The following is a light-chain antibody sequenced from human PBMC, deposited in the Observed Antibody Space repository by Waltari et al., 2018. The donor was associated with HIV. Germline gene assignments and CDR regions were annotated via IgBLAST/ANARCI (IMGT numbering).Light chain of an antibody. CDR3: CSYAGSGDV. CDR2: EVS. Sequence: QSALTQPASVSGSPGQSITISCTGTSSDVGSYNLVSWYQQHPGKAPKLMIYEVSKRPPGVPNRFSGSKSGNTASLTIAGLQAEDEADYYCCSYAGSGDVFGTGTKVTVL. J-gene: IGLJ1*01. V-gene: IGLV2-23*02. CDR1: SSDVGSYNL.